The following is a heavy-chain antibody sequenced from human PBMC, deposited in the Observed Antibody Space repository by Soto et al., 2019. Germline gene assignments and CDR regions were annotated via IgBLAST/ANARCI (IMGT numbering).Heavy chain of an antibody. CDR1: GYTFTSYE. J-gene: IGHJ4*02. CDR3: ATLLGDYVGPDY. CDR2: INAGNGNT. V-gene: IGHV1-3*01. Sequence: ASVKVSCKASGYTFTSYEIDWVRQAPGQRLEWMGWINAGNGNTKYSQNFQGRVTISRDTSASTAYMELSSLRSGDTAVYYCATLLGDYVGPDYWGQGTLVTVSS. D-gene: IGHD3-16*01.